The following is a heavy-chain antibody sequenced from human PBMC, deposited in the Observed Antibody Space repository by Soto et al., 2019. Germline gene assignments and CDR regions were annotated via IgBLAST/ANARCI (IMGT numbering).Heavy chain of an antibody. CDR3: AHEDIPAAGTYGMDV. Sequence: GGSLRLSCAASGFTFSSYEMNWVRQAPGKGLEWVSYISSSGSTIYYADSVKGRFTISRDNAKNSLYLQMNSLRAEDTAVYYCAHEDIPAAGTYGMDVWGQGTTVTVSS. J-gene: IGHJ6*02. CDR2: ISSSGSTI. V-gene: IGHV3-48*03. CDR1: GFTFSSYE. D-gene: IGHD6-13*01.